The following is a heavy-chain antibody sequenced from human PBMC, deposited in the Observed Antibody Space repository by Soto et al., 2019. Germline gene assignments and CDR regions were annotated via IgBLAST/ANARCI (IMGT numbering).Heavy chain of an antibody. Sequence: LRLSCSASGFTFSSYAMHWVRQAPGKGLEWVAVISYDGSNKYYADSVKGRFTISRDNSKNTLYLQMNSLRAEDTAVYYCARETFGGYDWYGMDVWGQGTTVTVSS. V-gene: IGHV3-30-3*01. CDR1: GFTFSSYA. D-gene: IGHD5-12*01. CDR3: ARETFGGYDWYGMDV. CDR2: ISYDGSNK. J-gene: IGHJ6*02.